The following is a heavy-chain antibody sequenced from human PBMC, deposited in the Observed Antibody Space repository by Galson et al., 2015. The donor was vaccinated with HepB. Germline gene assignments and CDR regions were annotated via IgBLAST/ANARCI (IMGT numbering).Heavy chain of an antibody. CDR1: GYSFSTHW. V-gene: IGHV5-51*01. Sequence: QSGAEVKKPGESLKISCQASGYSFSTHWIGWVRQVPGQGLEWLGIIYPGDSDTKYSPAFQGHVTVSVDRSVTSAYLQWTSLKVSDAATYFCGRQADIVAPFDYGGQGTVVTVAS. CDR2: IYPGDSDT. D-gene: IGHD2-21*01. CDR3: GRQADIVAPFDY. J-gene: IGHJ4*02.